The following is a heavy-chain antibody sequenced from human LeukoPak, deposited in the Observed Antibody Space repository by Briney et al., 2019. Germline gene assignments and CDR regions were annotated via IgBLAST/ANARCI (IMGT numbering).Heavy chain of an antibody. CDR1: GFTFSTYG. Sequence: GGSLRLSCAASGFTFSTYGMSWVRQAPGKGLEWVANINQDGSQKYYVDSVKGRFTISRDNAKKSLFLQMNSLRAEDTAVYYCGRVGASYGSGSYSDYWGQGTLVTVSS. V-gene: IGHV3-7*01. CDR2: INQDGSQK. CDR3: GRVGASYGSGSYSDY. D-gene: IGHD3-10*01. J-gene: IGHJ4*02.